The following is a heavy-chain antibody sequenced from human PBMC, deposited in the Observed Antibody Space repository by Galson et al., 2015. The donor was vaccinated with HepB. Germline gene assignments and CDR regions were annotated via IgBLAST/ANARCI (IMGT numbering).Heavy chain of an antibody. CDR2: IYGDADK. D-gene: IGHD2-2*01. CDR1: GFSPSTRGPG. J-gene: IGHJ5*02. Sequence: PALVKPTQTLTLTCTFSGFSPSTRGPGVGWIRQPPGKAPEWLALIYGDADKRYRPSLNYRLTITRDTPKNEVVLRLTNMDLVDTATYYCAHIGIVPGCSGISCYSIFEPWGPGTLVTVSS. V-gene: IGHV2-5*02. CDR3: AHIGIVPGCSGISCYSIFEP.